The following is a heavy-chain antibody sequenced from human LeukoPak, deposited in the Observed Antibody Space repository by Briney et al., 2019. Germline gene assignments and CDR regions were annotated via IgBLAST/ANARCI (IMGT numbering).Heavy chain of an antibody. CDR3: ARSSRSKYSSGWYFDY. Sequence: SQTLSLTCAISGDSISSNSAAWSWIRQPPGKGLEWIGCIYYSGSTNYNPSLKSRVTISVDTSKNQFSLKLSSVTAADTAVYYCARSSRSKYSSGWYFDYWGQGTLVTVSS. V-gene: IGHV4-61*01. D-gene: IGHD6-19*01. CDR1: GDSISSNSAA. J-gene: IGHJ4*02. CDR2: IYYSGST.